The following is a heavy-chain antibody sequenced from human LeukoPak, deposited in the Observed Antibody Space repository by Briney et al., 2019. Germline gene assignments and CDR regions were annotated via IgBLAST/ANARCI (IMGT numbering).Heavy chain of an antibody. CDR3: AKGRWSSQYYFDY. J-gene: IGHJ4*02. CDR1: GFTFSNYG. V-gene: IGHV3-30*18. Sequence: GGSLRLSCAASGFTFSNYGMHWVRQAPGKGLEWVAVISYDGSNKYYADSVKGRFTVPRDNSKNTLYLQMNSLRAEDTAVYYCAKGRWSSQYYFDYWGQGTLVTVSS. CDR2: ISYDGSNK. D-gene: IGHD2-8*01.